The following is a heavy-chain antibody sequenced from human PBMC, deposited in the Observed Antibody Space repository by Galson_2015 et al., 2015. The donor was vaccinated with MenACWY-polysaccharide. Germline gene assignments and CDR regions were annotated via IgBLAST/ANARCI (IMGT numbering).Heavy chain of an antibody. J-gene: IGHJ4*02. Sequence: ETLSLTCTVSDYSIRSGYFWGWIRQPPGKGLEWIASIFHSGTTYYNPSLKSRVTISVDTSKNQFSLKLSSVTAADTAVYYCARVEKYSGSFYILYWGQGTLVTVSS. CDR2: IFHSGTT. CDR3: ARVEKYSGSFYILY. D-gene: IGHD1-26*01. CDR1: DYSIRSGYF. V-gene: IGHV4-38-2*02.